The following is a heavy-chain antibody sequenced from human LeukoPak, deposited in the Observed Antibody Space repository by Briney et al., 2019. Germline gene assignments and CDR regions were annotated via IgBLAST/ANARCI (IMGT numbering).Heavy chain of an antibody. D-gene: IGHD5-24*01. CDR3: AKTRFHQWLQFE. V-gene: IGHV1-69*06. CDR2: IIPIFGTA. J-gene: IGHJ4*02. CDR1: GGTFSSYA. Sequence: SVKVSCKASGGTFSSYAISWVRQAPGQGLEWMGGIIPIFGTANYAQKFQGRVTITADKSTSTAYMELSSLRSEDTAVYYCAKTRFHQWLQFEWGQGTLVTVSS.